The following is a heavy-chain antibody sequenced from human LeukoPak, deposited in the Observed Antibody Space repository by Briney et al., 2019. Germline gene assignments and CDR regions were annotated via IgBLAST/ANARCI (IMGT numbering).Heavy chain of an antibody. D-gene: IGHD2-15*01. CDR2: MNPNSGNT. CDR1: GYTFTSYD. V-gene: IGHV1-8*01. Sequence: GASVKVSCKASGYTFTSYDIHWVRQATGQGLGCMGWMNPNSGNTGYAQKFQGRVTMTRNTSISTAYMELSSLRSEDTAVYYCASGRGVAAANYYYYGMDVWGQGTTVTVSS. J-gene: IGHJ6*02. CDR3: ASGRGVAAANYYYYGMDV.